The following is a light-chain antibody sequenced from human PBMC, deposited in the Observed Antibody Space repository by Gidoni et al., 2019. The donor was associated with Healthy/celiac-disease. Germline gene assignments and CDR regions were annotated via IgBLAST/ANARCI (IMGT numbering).Light chain of an antibody. CDR1: QSVSSN. J-gene: IGKJ5*01. CDR2: RAC. V-gene: IGKV3-15*01. Sequence: IVMTQSPATLSVSPGERATPSSRASQSVSSNLALYQQKPGQAPRLPIYRACARATGIPARFSGSGSGTEFTLTISSLQSEDFAVYDCQQYNNWPPITFGQGTRLEIK. CDR3: QQYNNWPPIT.